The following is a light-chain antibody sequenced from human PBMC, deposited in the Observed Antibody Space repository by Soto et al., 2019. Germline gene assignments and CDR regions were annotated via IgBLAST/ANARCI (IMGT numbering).Light chain of an antibody. CDR2: EVS. Sequence: QSVLTQPPSASGSPGQSVTISCTGTSSDVVGYNYVSWYQQHPGKAPKLMIYEVSKRPSGVPDRFSGSKSGNTASLTVSGLQAEDEADYYCCSYAGSNNFPYVFGTGTKVTVL. CDR3: CSYAGSNNFPYV. J-gene: IGLJ1*01. V-gene: IGLV2-8*01. CDR1: SSDVVGYNY.